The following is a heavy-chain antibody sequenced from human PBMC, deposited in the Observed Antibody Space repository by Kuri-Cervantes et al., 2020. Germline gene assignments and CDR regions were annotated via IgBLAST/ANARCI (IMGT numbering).Heavy chain of an antibody. Sequence: ASVKVSCKASGYTFTSYDINWVRQATGQGLEWMGWMNPNSGNTGYAQKFQGRVTMTRNTSISTSYMELSSLRSEDTAVYYCARVGYYYDSSGYLRWGVAFDYWGQGTLGTVSS. V-gene: IGHV1-8*01. CDR2: MNPNSGNT. CDR1: GYTFTSYD. D-gene: IGHD3-22*01. CDR3: ARVGYYYDSSGYLRWGVAFDY. J-gene: IGHJ4*02.